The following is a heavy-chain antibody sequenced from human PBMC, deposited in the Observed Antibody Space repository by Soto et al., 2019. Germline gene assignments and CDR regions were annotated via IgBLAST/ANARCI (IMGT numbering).Heavy chain of an antibody. CDR1: GYSFTSYW. CDR2: IDASDSYT. V-gene: IGHV5-10-1*01. D-gene: IGHD4-4*01. CDR3: ARFPYDDSNSVAGYYAMDV. Sequence: GESLKIACKGSGYSFTSYWISWARQMPGKGLEWMGRIDASDSYTNYSPSLQGHVIISADKSISTAYLQWSSLKASDTAMYYCARFPYDDSNSVAGYYAMDVWGQGTTVTVSS. J-gene: IGHJ6*02.